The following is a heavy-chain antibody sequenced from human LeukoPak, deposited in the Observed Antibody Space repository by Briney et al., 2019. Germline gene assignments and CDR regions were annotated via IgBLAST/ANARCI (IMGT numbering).Heavy chain of an antibody. CDR1: GGSISSYY. Sequence: PSETLSLTCTVSGGSISSYYWSWIRQPPGKGLEWIGYIHYSGSTNYNPSLKSRVTISVDTSKNQFSLKLSSVTAADTAVYYCARRGLDYDILTGYYTRPFDYWGQGTLVTVSS. J-gene: IGHJ4*02. V-gene: IGHV4-59*08. CDR3: ARRGLDYDILTGYYTRPFDY. D-gene: IGHD3-9*01. CDR2: IHYSGST.